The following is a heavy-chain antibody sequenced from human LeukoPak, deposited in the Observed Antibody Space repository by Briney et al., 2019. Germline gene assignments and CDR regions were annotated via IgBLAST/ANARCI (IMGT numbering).Heavy chain of an antibody. CDR1: GGSISSYY. J-gene: IGHJ5*02. CDR2: IYYSGST. CDR3: ARGGQSMGELANP. Sequence: PSETLPLTCAVSGGSISSYYWSWIRQPPGKGLEWIGYIYYSGSTNYNPSLKSRVTISVDTSKNQFSLKLSSVTAADTAVYYCARGGQSMGELANPWGQGTLVTVSS. D-gene: IGHD1-26*01. V-gene: IGHV4-59*08.